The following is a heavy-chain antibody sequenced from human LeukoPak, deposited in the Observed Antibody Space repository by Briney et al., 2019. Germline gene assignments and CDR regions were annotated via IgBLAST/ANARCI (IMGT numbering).Heavy chain of an antibody. D-gene: IGHD3-9*01. CDR1: GYTFTTYY. J-gene: IGHJ6*03. Sequence: GASVKVSCKASGYTFTTYYIHWVRQAPGQGLEWMGIINPGGGSTTYAQKFQGRVTMTRDTSISTAYMELSRLRSDDTAVYYCAILVPYLRDMDVWGKGTTVTVSS. V-gene: IGHV1-46*01. CDR3: AILVPYLRDMDV. CDR2: INPGGGST.